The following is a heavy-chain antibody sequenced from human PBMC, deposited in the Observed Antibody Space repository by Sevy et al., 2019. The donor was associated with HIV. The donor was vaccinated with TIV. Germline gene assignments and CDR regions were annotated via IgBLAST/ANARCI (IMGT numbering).Heavy chain of an antibody. V-gene: IGHV3-30*04. CDR3: AREGRYYDFIW. CDR1: GFTFSGYA. CDR2: ISYDGSNK. Sequence: GGSLRLSCAASGFTFSGYAMHWVRQAPGKGLEWVAVISYDGSNKYYADSVKGRFTISRDNSKNTRYLQMNSLRAEDTAGYYCAREGRYYDFIWGGQGALVTVSS. J-gene: IGHJ4*01. D-gene: IGHD3-16*01.